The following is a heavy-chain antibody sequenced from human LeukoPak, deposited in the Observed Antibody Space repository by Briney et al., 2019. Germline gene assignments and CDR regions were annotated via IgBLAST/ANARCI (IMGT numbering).Heavy chain of an antibody. CDR1: GFTFSSYA. D-gene: IGHD3-9*01. CDR3: AKAVYDILTGYYREVVDNWFDP. Sequence: GGSLRLSCAASGFTFSSYAMHWVRQAPGKGLEWVAVISYDGSNKYYADSVKGRFTISRDNSKNTLYLQMNSLRAEDTAVYYCAKAVYDILTGYYREVVDNWFDPWGQGTLVTVSS. CDR2: ISYDGSNK. V-gene: IGHV3-30*04. J-gene: IGHJ5*02.